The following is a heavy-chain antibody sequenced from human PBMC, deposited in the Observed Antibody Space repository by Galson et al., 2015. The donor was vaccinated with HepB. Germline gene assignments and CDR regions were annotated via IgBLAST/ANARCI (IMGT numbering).Heavy chain of an antibody. J-gene: IGHJ3*02. D-gene: IGHD3-10*01. CDR2: IKSKTDGGTT. Sequence: SLRLSCAASGFTFSNAWMSWVRQAPGKGLEWVSRIKSKTDGGTTDYAAPVKGRFTISRDDSKNTLYLQMNSLKTEDTAVYYCTTDIGDSGSRAFDIWGQGTMVTVSS. CDR3: TTDIGDSGSRAFDI. CDR1: GFTFSNAW. V-gene: IGHV3-15*01.